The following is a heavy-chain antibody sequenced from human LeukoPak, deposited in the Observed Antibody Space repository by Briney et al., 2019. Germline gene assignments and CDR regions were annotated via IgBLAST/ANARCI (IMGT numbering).Heavy chain of an antibody. Sequence: GGSLRLSCAASGFTFSSYGMHWVRQAPGKGLEWVAVIWYDGSNKYYADSVKGRLTISRDNSKNTLYLQMNSLRAEDTAVYYCARVGSSPGYFDYWGQGTLVTVSS. CDR1: GFTFSSYG. D-gene: IGHD3-10*01. V-gene: IGHV3-33*01. CDR2: IWYDGSNK. CDR3: ARVGSSPGYFDY. J-gene: IGHJ4*02.